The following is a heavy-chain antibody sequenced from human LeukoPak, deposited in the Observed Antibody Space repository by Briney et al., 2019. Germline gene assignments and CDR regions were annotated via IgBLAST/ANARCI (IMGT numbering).Heavy chain of an antibody. Sequence: SETLSLTCTVSGGSISSYYWSWIRQPPGKGLEWIGYIYYSGSTNYNPSLKSRVTISVDTSKNQFPLKLSSVTAADTAVYYCARHGVYCSGWLPAATKEYNWFDPWGQGTLVTVSS. J-gene: IGHJ5*02. D-gene: IGHD6-19*01. CDR1: GGSISSYY. CDR2: IYYSGST. V-gene: IGHV4-59*08. CDR3: ARHGVYCSGWLPAATKEYNWFDP.